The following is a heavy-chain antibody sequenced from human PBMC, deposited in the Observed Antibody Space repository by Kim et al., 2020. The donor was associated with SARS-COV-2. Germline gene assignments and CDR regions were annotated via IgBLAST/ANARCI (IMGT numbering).Heavy chain of an antibody. Sequence: SVKVSCKASGGTFSSYAISWVRQAPGQGLEWMGGIIPIFGTANYAQKFQGRVTITADESTSTAYMELSSLRSEDTAVYYCAGDLLRYFDWLRGPDYYYYGMDVWGQGTTVTVSS. D-gene: IGHD3-9*01. V-gene: IGHV1-69*13. CDR3: AGDLLRYFDWLRGPDYYYYGMDV. CDR1: GGTFSSYA. J-gene: IGHJ6*02. CDR2: IIPIFGTA.